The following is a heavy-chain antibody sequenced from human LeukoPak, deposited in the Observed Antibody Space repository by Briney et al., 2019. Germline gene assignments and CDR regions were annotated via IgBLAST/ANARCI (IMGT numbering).Heavy chain of an antibody. Sequence: GGSLRLSCAASGFTLSNYWMHWVRQAPGKGPVWVSRINGDGSITNYADSVKGRFTVSRDNAKNTLYLQMNSLRVDDTAIYYCARSPGSGWSAPPDYWGQGALVIVSS. J-gene: IGHJ4*02. V-gene: IGHV3-74*01. D-gene: IGHD6-19*01. CDR3: ARSPGSGWSAPPDY. CDR1: GFTLSNYW. CDR2: INGDGSIT.